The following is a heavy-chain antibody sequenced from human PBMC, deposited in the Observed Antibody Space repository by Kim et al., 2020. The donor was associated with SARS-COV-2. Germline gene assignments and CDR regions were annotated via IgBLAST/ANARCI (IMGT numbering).Heavy chain of an antibody. D-gene: IGHD6-13*01. J-gene: IGHJ6*02. CDR2: FDPEDGET. Sequence: ASVKVSCKVSGYTLTELSMHWVRQAPGKGLEWMGGFDPEDGETIYAQKFQGRVTITEDTSTDTAYMELSSLRSEDTAVYYCATGIAASGYYYYYGMDVWGQGTTVTVSS. V-gene: IGHV1-24*01. CDR3: ATGIAASGYYYYYGMDV. CDR1: GYTLTELS.